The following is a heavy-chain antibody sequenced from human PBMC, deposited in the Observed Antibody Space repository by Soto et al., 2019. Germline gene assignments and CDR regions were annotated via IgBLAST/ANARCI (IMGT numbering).Heavy chain of an antibody. CDR1: GYTFTGYY. Sequence: ASVKVSCKASGYTFTGYYMHWVRQAPGQGLEWMGWINPNSGGTNYAQKFQGWVTMTRDTSISTAYMELSRLRSDDTAVYYCAGASTTGKLLWFGEQNYYYGMDVWGQGTTVTVSS. J-gene: IGHJ6*02. CDR2: INPNSGGT. CDR3: AGASTTGKLLWFGEQNYYYGMDV. D-gene: IGHD3-10*01. V-gene: IGHV1-2*04.